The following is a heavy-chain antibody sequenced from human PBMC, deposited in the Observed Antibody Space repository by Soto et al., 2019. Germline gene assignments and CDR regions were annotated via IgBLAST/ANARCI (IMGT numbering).Heavy chain of an antibody. CDR2: IFPIDSGT. CDR3: ATPGGRDFNAFDV. D-gene: IGHD2-21*02. J-gene: IGHJ3*01. CDR1: GYTFTRNW. V-gene: IGHV5-51*01. Sequence: GESLKISCKGSGYTFTRNWIGWVRQMPGKGLEWMGIIFPIDSGTRYSPSSQGQVTISADNSISTAYLQWSSLKASDTAIYYCATPGGRDFNAFDVWGQGTMVTVSS.